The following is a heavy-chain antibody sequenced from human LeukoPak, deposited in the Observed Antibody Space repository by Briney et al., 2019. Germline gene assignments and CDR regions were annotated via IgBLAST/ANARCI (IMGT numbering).Heavy chain of an antibody. J-gene: IGHJ5*02. V-gene: IGHV3-30*18. CDR2: ISYDGSSK. CDR3: AKDRSGWFDP. CDR1: GFTFSSYG. Sequence: GGSLRLFCAASGFTFSSYGMHWVRQAPGRGLEWGAVISYDGSSKYCADSVKGRFTISRDNSKNTLYLQMNSLRAEDTAVYYCAKDRSGWFDPWGQGTLVTVSS. D-gene: IGHD3-10*01.